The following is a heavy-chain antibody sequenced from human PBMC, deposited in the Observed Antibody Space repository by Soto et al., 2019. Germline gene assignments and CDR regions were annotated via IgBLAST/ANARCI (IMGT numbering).Heavy chain of an antibody. Sequence: SETLSLTCTVSCGSISSYYWSWIRQPPGKGLEWIGYIYYSGSTNYNPSLKSRVTISVDTSKNQFSLKLSSVTAADTAVYYCARTGASYYVDGASDYFDYWGQGTLVTVSS. CDR2: IYYSGST. D-gene: IGHD1-26*01. J-gene: IGHJ4*02. V-gene: IGHV4-59*01. CDR1: CGSISSYY. CDR3: ARTGASYYVDGASDYFDY.